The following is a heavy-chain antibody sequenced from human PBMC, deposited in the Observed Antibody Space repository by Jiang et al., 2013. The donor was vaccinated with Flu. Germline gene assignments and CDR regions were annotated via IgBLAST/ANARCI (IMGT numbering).Heavy chain of an antibody. CDR1: GFTFSSYA. CDR3: ARVPNHRTGDDDNDY. Sequence: CAASGFTFSSYAMHWVRQAPGKGLEWVAVISYDGSNKYYADSVKGRFTISRDNSKNTLYLQMNSLRAEDTAAYYCARVPNHRTGDDDNDYWGQGTLVTVSS. J-gene: IGHJ4*02. D-gene: IGHD7-27*01. V-gene: IGHV3-30-3*01. CDR2: ISYDGSNK.